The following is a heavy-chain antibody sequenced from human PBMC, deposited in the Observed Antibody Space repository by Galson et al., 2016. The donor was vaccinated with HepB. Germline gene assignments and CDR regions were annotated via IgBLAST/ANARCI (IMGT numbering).Heavy chain of an antibody. V-gene: IGHV3-23*01. Sequence: SLRLSCAASGFTFRNYAMSWVRQAPGKGLEWVSGISGSGGSTYYADSVKGRFTISRDNSKNTLYLQMNSLRAEDTAVYYCAKDRLGLQLWFIFHYWGQGTRVTVSS. CDR3: AKDRLGLQLWFIFHY. D-gene: IGHD5-18*01. J-gene: IGHJ4*02. CDR2: ISGSGGST. CDR1: GFTFRNYA.